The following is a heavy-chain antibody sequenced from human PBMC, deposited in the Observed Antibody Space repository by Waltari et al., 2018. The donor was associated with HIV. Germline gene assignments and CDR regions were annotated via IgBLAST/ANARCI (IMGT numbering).Heavy chain of an antibody. CDR1: GFTFTSYW. J-gene: IGHJ4*02. Sequence: EVQLVESGGGLVQPGGSLRLSCGASGFTFTSYWLSWVRQAPGNGLEWVANIKQDGSEKYYVDSMKGRFTISRDNAKNSLYLQMNSLRAEDTAVYYCARVRGYSCWDWGQGTLVTVSS. V-gene: IGHV3-7*01. CDR2: IKQDGSEK. D-gene: IGHD2-2*01. CDR3: ARVRGYSCWD.